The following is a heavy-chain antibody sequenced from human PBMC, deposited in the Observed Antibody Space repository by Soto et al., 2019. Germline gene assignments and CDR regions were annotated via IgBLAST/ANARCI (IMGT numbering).Heavy chain of an antibody. D-gene: IGHD3-22*01. V-gene: IGHV3-33*01. J-gene: IGHJ4*02. CDR3: ARDYDSSGYPRYYFDY. CDR2: IWYDGSNK. CDR1: GFTFSSYG. Sequence: PGGSLRLSCAASGFTFSSYGMHWVRQAPGKGLEWVAVIWYDGSNKYYADSVKGRSTISRDNSKNTLYLQMNSLRAEDTAVYYCARDYDSSGYPRYYFDYWGQGTLVTVSS.